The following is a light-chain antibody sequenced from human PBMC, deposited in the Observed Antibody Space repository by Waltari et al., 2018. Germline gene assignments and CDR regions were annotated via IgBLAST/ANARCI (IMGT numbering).Light chain of an antibody. V-gene: IGLV1-47*01. CDR2: END. CDR1: NSNIGSHD. CDR3: AAWDGSLTIL. Sequence: QSVLSQPPSVSGTPGQRVTISCSGSNSNIGSHDVYWFQQLPGTAPKLLMYENDGRPSGVPGRFSGSKSGTSASLTITGLRSEDEADYFCAAWDGSLTILFGGGTKVTVL. J-gene: IGLJ2*01.